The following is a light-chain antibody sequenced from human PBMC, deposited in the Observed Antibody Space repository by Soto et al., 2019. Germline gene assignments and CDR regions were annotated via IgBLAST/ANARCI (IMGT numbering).Light chain of an antibody. J-gene: IGKJ1*01. Sequence: EIVFTQSLGSLSLSPGERATLSCRASQSVSSSYLAWYQQKPGQAPRLLIYGASSRATGIPDRFSGSGSGTDFTLTISRLEPEDFAVYCCQQDSSSLWTFGQGTKVDIK. CDR1: QSVSSSY. CDR2: GAS. V-gene: IGKV3-20*01. CDR3: QQDSSSLWT.